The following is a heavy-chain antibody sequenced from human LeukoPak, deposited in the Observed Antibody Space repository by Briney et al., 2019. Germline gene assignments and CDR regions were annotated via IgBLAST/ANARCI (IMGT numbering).Heavy chain of an antibody. CDR3: ARDRPVAGTWSLKIYYYYGMDV. J-gene: IGHJ6*02. D-gene: IGHD6-19*01. CDR1: RFTFSSYW. Sequence: GGSLRLSCAASRFTFSSYWMHWVRQAPGKGLVWVSRINSDESSTSYADSVKGRFTISRDNAKNTLYLQMNSLRAEDTAVYYCARDRPVAGTWSLKIYYYYGMDVWGQGTTVTVSS. V-gene: IGHV3-74*01. CDR2: INSDESST.